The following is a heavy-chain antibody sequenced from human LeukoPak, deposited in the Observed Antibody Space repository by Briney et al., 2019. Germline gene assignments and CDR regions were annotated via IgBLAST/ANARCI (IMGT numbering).Heavy chain of an antibody. CDR3: AYYDFWSGFYYMYV. CDR1: GGSISSSSYY. J-gene: IGHJ6*03. CDR2: IRYSGST. V-gene: IGHV4-39*01. D-gene: IGHD3-3*01. Sequence: PSETLSLTCTVSGGSISSSSYYWGWIRQPPGKGLEWIGSIRYSGSTYYNPSLKSRVTISVDTSKNQFSLKLSSVTAADTAVYSCAYYDFWSGFYYMYVWGKGTTVTVSS.